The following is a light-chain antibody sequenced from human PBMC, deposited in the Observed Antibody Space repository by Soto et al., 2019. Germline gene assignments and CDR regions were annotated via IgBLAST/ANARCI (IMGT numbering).Light chain of an antibody. CDR2: GAS. J-gene: IGKJ1*01. CDR1: QSVSNN. Sequence: EIALTQSPGTLSLSPGERATLSCRAIQSVSNNYLAWYQQKPGQAPRLLIYGASTRATGVPARFSGSGSGTDFTLTISSLQSEDFAVYYCQQYNIWPPWTFGQGIKVDIK. CDR3: QQYNIWPPWT. V-gene: IGKV3-15*01.